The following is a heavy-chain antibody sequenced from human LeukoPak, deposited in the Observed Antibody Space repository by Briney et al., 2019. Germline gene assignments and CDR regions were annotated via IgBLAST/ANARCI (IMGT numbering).Heavy chain of an antibody. CDR1: GYTFTSYG. CDR3: ARGPLPAVAALAPGAFDI. CDR2: ISAYNGNT. V-gene: IGHV1-18*01. Sequence: ASVKVSCKASGYTFTSYGISWVRQAPGQGLEWMGWISAYNGNTNYAQKLQGRVTMTTDTSTSTAYMELRSLRSDDTAVYYCARGPLPAVAALAPGAFDIWGQGTMVTVSS. J-gene: IGHJ3*02. D-gene: IGHD6-19*01.